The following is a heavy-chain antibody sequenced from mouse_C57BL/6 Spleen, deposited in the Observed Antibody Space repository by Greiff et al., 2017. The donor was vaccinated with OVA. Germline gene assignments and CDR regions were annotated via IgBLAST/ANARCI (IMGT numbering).Heavy chain of an antibody. Sequence: EVKVVESGAELVRPGASVKLSCTASGFNIKDDYMHWVKQRPEQGLEWIGWIDPENGDTEYASKFQGKATITADTSSNTAYLQLSSLTSEDTAVYYCTTDYYSSDWYFEVWGTGTTVTVSS. CDR1: GFNIKDDY. V-gene: IGHV14-4*01. J-gene: IGHJ1*03. D-gene: IGHD2-5*01. CDR2: IDPENGDT. CDR3: TTDYYSSDWYFEV.